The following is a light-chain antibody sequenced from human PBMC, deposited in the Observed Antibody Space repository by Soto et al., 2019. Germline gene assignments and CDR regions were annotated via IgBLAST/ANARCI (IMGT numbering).Light chain of an antibody. J-gene: IGLJ2*01. Sequence: QPVLTQPPSASGSPGQSVTISCTGTSSDVGGYNYVSWYQQHPGKVPKLMIYEVSKRPSGVPDRFSGSKSGNTASLTVSGLQAEDEADYYCSSYGGSDNLVFGGGTKVTVL. V-gene: IGLV2-8*01. CDR1: SSDVGGYNY. CDR2: EVS. CDR3: SSYGGSDNLV.